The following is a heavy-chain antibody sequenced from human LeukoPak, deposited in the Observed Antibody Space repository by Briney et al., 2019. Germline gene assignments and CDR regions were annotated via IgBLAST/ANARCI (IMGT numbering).Heavy chain of an antibody. V-gene: IGHV1-18*01. J-gene: IGHJ4*02. CDR2: ISAYNGNT. D-gene: IGHD3-3*01. Sequence: ASVKVSCKASGYTFTSYGISWVRQAPGQGLEWMGWISAYNGNTNYAQKLQGRVTMTTDTSTSTAYMELRSLRSDDTAVYYCARAITTAEWPSQYYFDYWGQGTLVTVSS. CDR3: ARAITTAEWPSQYYFDY. CDR1: GYTFTSYG.